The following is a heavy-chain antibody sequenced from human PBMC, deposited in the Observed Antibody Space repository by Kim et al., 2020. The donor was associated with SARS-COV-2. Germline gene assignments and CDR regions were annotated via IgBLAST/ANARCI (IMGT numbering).Heavy chain of an antibody. D-gene: IGHD5-18*01. CDR2: IYPGDSDT. V-gene: IGHV5-51*01. Sequence: GESLKISCKGSGYSFTSYWIGWVRQMPGKGLEWMGIIYPGDSDTRYSPSFQGQVTISADKSISTAYLQWSSLKASDTAMYYCARLDTATLSGAYGMDVWGQGTTVTVSS. CDR3: ARLDTATLSGAYGMDV. CDR1: GYSFTSYW. J-gene: IGHJ6*02.